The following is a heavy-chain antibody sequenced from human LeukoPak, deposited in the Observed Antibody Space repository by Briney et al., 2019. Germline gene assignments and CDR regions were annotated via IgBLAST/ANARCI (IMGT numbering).Heavy chain of an antibody. CDR3: AKAGDNFDWLLPGS. CDR1: GFTFSSYG. D-gene: IGHD3-9*01. Sequence: GRSLRLPCAASGFTFSSYGMHWVRQAPGKGLEWVAVISYDGSNKYYADSVKGRFTISRDNSKNTLYLQMNSLRAEDTAVYYCAKAGDNFDWLLPGSWGQGTLVTVSS. CDR2: ISYDGSNK. V-gene: IGHV3-30*18. J-gene: IGHJ4*02.